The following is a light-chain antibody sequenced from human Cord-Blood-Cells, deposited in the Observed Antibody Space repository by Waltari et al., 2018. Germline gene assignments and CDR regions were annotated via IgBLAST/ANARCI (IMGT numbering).Light chain of an antibody. V-gene: IGLV1-44*01. Sequence: QSVLTQPPSASGTPGQRVTISCSGSSSNIGSNTVNWYQQLPGTAPKLLIYSNNPRPAGVPDRFSGSNSGTSASLAISGLQSEDEADYYCAAWDDSLNGYVFGTGTKVTVL. CDR3: AAWDDSLNGYV. CDR2: SNN. CDR1: SSNIGSNT. J-gene: IGLJ1*01.